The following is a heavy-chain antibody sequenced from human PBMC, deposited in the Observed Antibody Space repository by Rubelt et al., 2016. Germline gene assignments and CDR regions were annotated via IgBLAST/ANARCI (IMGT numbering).Heavy chain of an antibody. V-gene: IGHV1-18*01. D-gene: IGHD1-7*01. J-gene: IGHJ4*02. CDR3: ARDLPPFRRYNWNFPLDY. CDR2: ISAYNGNT. CDR1: GYTFTSYG. Sequence: QVQLVQSGAEVKKPGASVKVSCKASGYTFTSYGISWVRQAPGQGLEWMGWISAYNGNTNYAQKCQGRVTMTTDTSTSTAYMERRSLRSDDTAVYYCARDLPPFRRYNWNFPLDYWGQGTLVTVSS.